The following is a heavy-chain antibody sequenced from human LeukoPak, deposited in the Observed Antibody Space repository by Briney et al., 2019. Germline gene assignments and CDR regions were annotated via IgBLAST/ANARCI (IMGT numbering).Heavy chain of an antibody. D-gene: IGHD1-26*01. Sequence: ASVKVSCKASGYTFTNYGFNWVRQAPGQGLEWMGWINPNSGGTNYVQKFQGRVTMTRDTSISTAYMELSRLRSDDTAVYYCARVGKWELYGGFVIWGQGTMVTVSS. CDR1: GYTFTNYG. J-gene: IGHJ3*02. V-gene: IGHV1-2*02. CDR2: INPNSGGT. CDR3: ARVGKWELYGGFVI.